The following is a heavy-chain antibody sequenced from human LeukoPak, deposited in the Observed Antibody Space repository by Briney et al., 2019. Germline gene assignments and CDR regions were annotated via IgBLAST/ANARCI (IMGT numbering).Heavy chain of an antibody. Sequence: APVNVSCKASGYTFTGYYMHWVRQAPGQGLEWMGWINPNSGGTNYAQKFQGRVTMTRDTSISTAYMELSRLRSDDTAVYYCARDAYSSSWYFGYWGQGTLVTVSS. J-gene: IGHJ4*02. V-gene: IGHV1-2*02. CDR2: INPNSGGT. D-gene: IGHD6-13*01. CDR3: ARDAYSSSWYFGY. CDR1: GYTFTGYY.